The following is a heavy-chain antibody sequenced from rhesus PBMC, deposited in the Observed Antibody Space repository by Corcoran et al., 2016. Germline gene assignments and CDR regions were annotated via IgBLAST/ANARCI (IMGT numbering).Heavy chain of an antibody. CDR2: IYGYSASP. V-gene: IGHV4-73*01. Sequence: QVKLQQWGEGLVKPSETLSLTCAVYGGSISGYYYWSWIRQPPGKGLEGIGYIYGYSASPTYNPSLKNRVTISKDTSKNQFSLKLSSVTAADTAVYYCARGPLNFWSGYHIPDWGQGVLVTVSS. CDR1: GGSISGYYY. D-gene: IGHD3-3*01. J-gene: IGHJ4*01. CDR3: ARGPLNFWSGYHIPD.